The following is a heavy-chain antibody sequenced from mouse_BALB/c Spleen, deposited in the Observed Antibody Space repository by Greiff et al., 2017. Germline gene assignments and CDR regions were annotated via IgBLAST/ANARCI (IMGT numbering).Heavy chain of an antibody. CDR1: GYSFTGYN. CDR3: GRGEDYGSRRVYFDY. V-gene: IGHV1-39*01. J-gene: IGHJ2*01. CDR2: IDPYYGGT. Sequence: EVKLMESGPELEKPGASVKISCKASGYSFTGYNMNWVKQSNGKSLEWIGNIDPYYGGTSYNQKFKGKATLTVDKSSSTAYMQLKSLTSEDSAVYYCGRGEDYGSRRVYFDYWGQGTTLTVSS. D-gene: IGHD1-1*01.